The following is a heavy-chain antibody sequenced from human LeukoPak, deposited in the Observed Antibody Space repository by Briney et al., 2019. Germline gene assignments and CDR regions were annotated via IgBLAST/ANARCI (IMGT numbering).Heavy chain of an antibody. Sequence: PSETLSLTCAVYGGSFSGYYWSWIRQPPGKGLEWIGEINHSGSTNYNPSLKSRVTISVDTSKNQFSLKLSSVTAADTAVYYCARHRAYSSGWYYYYGMDVWGQGTTVTVSS. J-gene: IGHJ6*02. V-gene: IGHV4-34*01. CDR2: INHSGST. D-gene: IGHD6-19*01. CDR1: GGSFSGYY. CDR3: ARHRAYSSGWYYYYGMDV.